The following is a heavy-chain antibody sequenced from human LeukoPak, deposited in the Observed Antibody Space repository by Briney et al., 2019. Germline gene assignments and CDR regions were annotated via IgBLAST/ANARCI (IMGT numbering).Heavy chain of an antibody. J-gene: IGHJ4*02. CDR2: IRSKAYGGTT. CDR3: TSLISGWYTFGY. Sequence: GGSLRLSCTASGFTFGDYAMSWVRQAPGKGLEWVGFIRSKAYGGTTEYAASVKVRFTISRDDSKSIAYLQMNSLKTEDTAVYYCTSLISGWYTFGYWGQGTLVTVSS. V-gene: IGHV3-49*04. CDR1: GFTFGDYA. D-gene: IGHD6-19*01.